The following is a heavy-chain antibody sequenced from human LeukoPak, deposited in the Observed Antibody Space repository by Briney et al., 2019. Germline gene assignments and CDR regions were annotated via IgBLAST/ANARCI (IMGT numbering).Heavy chain of an antibody. D-gene: IGHD5-18*01. CDR2: INPSGGST. V-gene: IGHV1-46*01. J-gene: IGHJ4*02. CDR1: GYAFTSYG. CDR3: ARGGYSYGSSALFDY. Sequence: ASVKVSCKASGYAFTSYGISWVRQAPGQGLEWMGIINPSGGSTSYAQKFQGRVTMTRDTSTSTVYMELSSLRSEDTAVYYCARGGYSYGSSALFDYWGQGTLVTVSS.